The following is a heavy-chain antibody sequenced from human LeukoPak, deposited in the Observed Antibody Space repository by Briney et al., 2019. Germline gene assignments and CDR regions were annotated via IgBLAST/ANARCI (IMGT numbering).Heavy chain of an antibody. CDR2: ISSSSSYI. V-gene: IGHV3-21*04. J-gene: IGHJ6*03. D-gene: IGHD3-10*01. Sequence: GGSLRLSCAASGFTFSSYSMNWVRQAPGKGLERVSSISSSSSYIYYADSVKGRFTISRDNSKNTLYLQMNSLRAEDTAVYYCAREFGYGSGSYYRYYYMDVWGKGTTVTISS. CDR1: GFTFSSYS. CDR3: AREFGYGSGSYYRYYYMDV.